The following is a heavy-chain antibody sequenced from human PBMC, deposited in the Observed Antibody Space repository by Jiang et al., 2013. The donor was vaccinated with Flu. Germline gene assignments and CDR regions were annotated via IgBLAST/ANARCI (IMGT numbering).Heavy chain of an antibody. V-gene: IGHV1-24*01. Sequence: GAEVKKPGASVKVSCKASGYSFTEMSIHWVRQAPGKGLEWMGGVDPEDGETIYAQKFQGRVTMTGDTSTDTAYMELSSLRSEDTAMYYCVTGPPDNTEVTDYWGQGTLVTVSS. CDR1: GYSFTEMS. J-gene: IGHJ4*02. CDR3: VTGPPDNTEVTDY. D-gene: IGHD2-8*02. CDR2: VDPEDGET.